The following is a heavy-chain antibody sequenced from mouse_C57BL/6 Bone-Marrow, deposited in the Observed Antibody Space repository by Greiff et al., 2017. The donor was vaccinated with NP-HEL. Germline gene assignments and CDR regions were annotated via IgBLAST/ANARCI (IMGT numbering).Heavy chain of an antibody. Sequence: KQSCKASGYTFTSYWMHWVKQRPGQGLEWIGEIDPSDSYTNYNQKFKGKSTLTVDKSSSTAYMQLSSLTSEDSAVYYCARTPITTVVASHYFDYWGQGTTLTVSS. V-gene: IGHV1-69*01. CDR3: ARTPITTVVASHYFDY. CDR2: IDPSDSYT. J-gene: IGHJ2*01. D-gene: IGHD1-1*01. CDR1: GYTFTSYW.